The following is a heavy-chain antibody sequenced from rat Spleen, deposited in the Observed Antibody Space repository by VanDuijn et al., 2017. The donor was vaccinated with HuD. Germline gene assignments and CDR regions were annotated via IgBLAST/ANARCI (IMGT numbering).Heavy chain of an antibody. Sequence: EVKLVESGGGLVQPGRSLKLSCVASGFNFNDYWMGWVRQAPGKGLEWIGEINKDSSIIDYTPSLKDKFTISRDNAQNTLYLQMSKLGYEDTAIYYCARETPPVDYWGQGVMVTVSS. V-gene: IGHV4-2*01. CDR3: ARETPPVDY. J-gene: IGHJ2*01. CDR2: INKDSSII. CDR1: GFNFNDYW.